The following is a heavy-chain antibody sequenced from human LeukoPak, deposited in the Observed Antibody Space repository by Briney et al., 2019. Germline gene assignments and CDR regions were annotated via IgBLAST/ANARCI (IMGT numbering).Heavy chain of an antibody. J-gene: IGHJ5*02. D-gene: IGHD3-22*01. V-gene: IGHV4-59*01. CDR3: ARPRGSSGPLDP. CDR1: GGSICSYY. Sequence: PSETLSLTCTVSGGSICSYYWSWIRQPPGKGLEWIGYIYYSGSTNYNPSLKSRVTISVDTSKNQFSLKLSSVTAADTAVYYCARPRGSSGPLDPWGQGTLVTVSS. CDR2: IYYSGST.